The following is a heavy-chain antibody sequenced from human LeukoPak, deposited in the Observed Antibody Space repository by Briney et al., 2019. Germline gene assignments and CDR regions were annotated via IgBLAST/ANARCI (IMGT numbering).Heavy chain of an antibody. Sequence: SETLSLTCTVSGGSISSYYWSWIRQPPGKGLEWIGYIYYSGSTNYNPSLKSRVTISVDTSKNQFSLKLSSVTAADTAVYYCALRGRDTERFDYWGQGTLVTVSS. CDR2: IYYSGST. V-gene: IGHV4-59*01. CDR3: ALRGRDTERFDY. D-gene: IGHD5-18*01. J-gene: IGHJ4*02. CDR1: GGSISSYY.